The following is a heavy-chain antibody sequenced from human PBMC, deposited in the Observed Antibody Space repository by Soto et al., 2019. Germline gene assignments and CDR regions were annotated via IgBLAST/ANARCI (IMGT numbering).Heavy chain of an antibody. CDR2: IYPGDSDT. V-gene: IGHV5-51*01. Sequence: GESLKISCKGSGYSFTSYCIGWVRQMPGKGLESMGIIYPGDSDTRYSPSFQGQVTISADKSISTAYLQWSSLKASDTAMYYCARTSAAGKYYYAMDVWGQGTTVTVSS. CDR3: ARTSAAGKYYYAMDV. J-gene: IGHJ6*02. CDR1: GYSFTSYC. D-gene: IGHD6-13*01.